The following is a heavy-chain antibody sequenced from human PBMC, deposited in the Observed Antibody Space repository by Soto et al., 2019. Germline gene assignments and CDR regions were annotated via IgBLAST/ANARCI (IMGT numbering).Heavy chain of an antibody. CDR1: WFTLCSYA. CDR2: ISGSGGST. V-gene: IGHV3-23*01. Sequence: GGVLRLSFGAPWFTLCSYALSWVPPAPGEGRGGVSAISGSGGSTYYADSVKGRFTISRDNSKNTLYLQMNSLRAEDTAVYYCAKFPYYYGSGSYYTGVTSDYWGQGTLVTVSS. D-gene: IGHD3-10*01. J-gene: IGHJ4*02. CDR3: AKFPYYYGSGSYYTGVTSDY.